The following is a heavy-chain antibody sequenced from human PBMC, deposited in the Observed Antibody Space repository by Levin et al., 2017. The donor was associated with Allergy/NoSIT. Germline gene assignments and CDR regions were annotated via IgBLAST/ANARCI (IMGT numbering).Heavy chain of an antibody. CDR3: AKGGWGSTYYDYYGMDV. CDR2: ISGSGGST. V-gene: IGHV3-23*01. Sequence: LSLTCAASGFTFSSYAMSWVRQAPGKGLEWVSAISGSGGSTYYADSVKGRFTISRDNSKNTLYLQMNSLRAEDTAVYYCAKGGWGSTYYDYYGMDVWGQGTTVTVSS. CDR1: GFTFSSYA. J-gene: IGHJ6*02. D-gene: IGHD7-27*01.